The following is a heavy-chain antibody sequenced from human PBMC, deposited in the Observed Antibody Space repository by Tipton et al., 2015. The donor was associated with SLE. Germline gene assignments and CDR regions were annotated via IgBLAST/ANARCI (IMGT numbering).Heavy chain of an antibody. CDR2: ISSSGGTI. CDR1: GFTFSDYY. V-gene: IGHV3-11*01. D-gene: IGHD2-2*01. J-gene: IGHJ3*02. Sequence: SLRLSCAASGFTFSDYYMSWIRQAPGKGLEWISHISSSGGTINYADSVKGRFIISRDNAKNSLYLQMNSLKTEDTAVYHCARSLNIVTAVFDIWGQGTMVTVSS. CDR3: ARSLNIVTAVFDI.